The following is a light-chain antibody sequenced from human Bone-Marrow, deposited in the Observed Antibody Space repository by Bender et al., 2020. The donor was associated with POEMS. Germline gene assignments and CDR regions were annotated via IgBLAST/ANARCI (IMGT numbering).Light chain of an antibody. CDR3: QSFDTSLRGCV. V-gene: IGLV1-40*01. CDR1: NTNIGIGFD. J-gene: IGLJ3*02. Sequence: QSVLTQPPSVSGAPGQRVTISCTGSNTNIGIGFDVNWYQVLPGTAPRLRIYANINRPSGVPDQFSGSKSGTSVSLAITELQAEGAPGYYCQSFDTSLRGCVFGAGTKLTV. CDR2: ANI.